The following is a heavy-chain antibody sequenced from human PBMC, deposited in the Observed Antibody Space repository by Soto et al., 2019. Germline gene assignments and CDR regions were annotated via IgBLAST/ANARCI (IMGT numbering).Heavy chain of an antibody. D-gene: IGHD1-26*01. Sequence: SVKVSCKASGGTFSSYAISWVRQAPGQGLEWLGGIIPIFGTANYAQKFQGRVTITRDTSASTAYMELSSLRSEDTAVYYCARALVGELDYWGQGTLVTVSS. J-gene: IGHJ4*02. CDR1: GGTFSSYA. V-gene: IGHV1-69*05. CDR3: ARALVGELDY. CDR2: IIPIFGTA.